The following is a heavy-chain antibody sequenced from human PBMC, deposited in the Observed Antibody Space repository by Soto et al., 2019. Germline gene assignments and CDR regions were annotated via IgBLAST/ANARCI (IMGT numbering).Heavy chain of an antibody. V-gene: IGHV4-34*01. Sequence: GGFLSGYYWTWIRRPPGKGLEWIGEIHHSGSINYNSSLKSRVTISADTSKNQFFLKLSSVTAADTAVYYCSRGGDAYKAGNYWGQGTLVTVSS. CDR3: SRGGDAYKAGNY. CDR1: GGFLSGYY. CDR2: IHHSGSI. D-gene: IGHD1-1*01. J-gene: IGHJ4*02.